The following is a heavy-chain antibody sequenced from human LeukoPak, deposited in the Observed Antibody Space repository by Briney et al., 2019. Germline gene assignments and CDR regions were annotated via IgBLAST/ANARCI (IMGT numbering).Heavy chain of an antibody. Sequence: PGGSLRLSCAASGFTFNTYSMNWVRQAPGKGLEWVSSISSSDTFIHYADSVKGRFTISRDNAKNSLYLQMNSLRAEDTAVYYCARDLGQYYDTSDNWFDPWGQGTLVTVSS. D-gene: IGHD3-22*01. CDR2: ISSSDTFI. CDR3: ARDLGQYYDTSDNWFDP. CDR1: GFTFNTYS. V-gene: IGHV3-21*01. J-gene: IGHJ5*02.